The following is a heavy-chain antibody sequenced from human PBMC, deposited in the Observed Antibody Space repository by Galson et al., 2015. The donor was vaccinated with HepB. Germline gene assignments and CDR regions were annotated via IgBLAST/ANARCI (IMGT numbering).Heavy chain of an antibody. CDR3: ARQLQLNYYGMDV. J-gene: IGHJ6*02. CDR2: INGGNGNT. V-gene: IGHV1-3*01. D-gene: IGHD2-15*01. CDR1: GYTFTTYA. Sequence: SVKVSCKASGYTFTTYAMHWVRQAPGQGLEWMGWINGGNGNTKYSQKFQGRVTITRDTSASTAYMELSSLRSEDTAVYYCARQLQLNYYGMDVWGQGTTVTVSS.